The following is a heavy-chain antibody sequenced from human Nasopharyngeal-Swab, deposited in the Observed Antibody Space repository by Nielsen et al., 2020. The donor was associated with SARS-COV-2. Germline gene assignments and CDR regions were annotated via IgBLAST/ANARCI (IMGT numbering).Heavy chain of an antibody. CDR1: GYSFTSCW. J-gene: IGHJ6*02. Sequence: GESLKISCQGSGYSFTSCWIARVRQMPGKGMEWVGIIYPRDSYTSYSPSFQGQVTISADKSISTAYLQWSSLKASDTAMYYCVRPEGVATSFKYYFQYGMDVWGQGTMVTVPS. D-gene: IGHD5-12*01. CDR2: IYPRDSYT. CDR3: VRPEGVATSFKYYFQYGMDV. V-gene: IGHV5-51*01.